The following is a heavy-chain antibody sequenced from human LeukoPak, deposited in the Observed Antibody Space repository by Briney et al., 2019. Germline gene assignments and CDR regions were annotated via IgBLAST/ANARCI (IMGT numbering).Heavy chain of an antibody. CDR3: ARVRTNWGSGEHYFDY. V-gene: IGHV4-61*02. J-gene: IGHJ4*02. Sequence: SQTLSLTCTVSGGSISSGSYYWSWIRQPAGKGLEWIGRIYTSGSTNYNPSLKSRVTISVDTSKNQFSLKLSSVTAADTAVYYCARVRTNWGSGEHYFDYWGQGTLVTVSS. CDR1: GGSISSGSYY. CDR2: IYTSGST. D-gene: IGHD7-27*01.